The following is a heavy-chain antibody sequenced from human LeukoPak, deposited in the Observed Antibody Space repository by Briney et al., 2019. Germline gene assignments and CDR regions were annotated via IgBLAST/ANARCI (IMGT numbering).Heavy chain of an antibody. D-gene: IGHD6-19*01. J-gene: IGHJ4*02. CDR2: INPNSGGT. CDR1: GYTFTGYY. Sequence: ASVKVSCKASGYTFTGYYMHWVRQAPGQGLEWMGWINPNSGGTNYAQKFQGRVTMTRDTSISTAYMELSRLRSDDTAVYYCARGRVAVAGSYYFDYWGQGTLVTVSS. V-gene: IGHV1-2*02. CDR3: ARGRVAVAGSYYFDY.